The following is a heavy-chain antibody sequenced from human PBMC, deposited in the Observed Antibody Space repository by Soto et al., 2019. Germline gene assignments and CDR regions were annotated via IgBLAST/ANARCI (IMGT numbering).Heavy chain of an antibody. CDR3: ARDPRSSGWCHFDY. D-gene: IGHD6-19*01. CDR2: IYYSGST. Sequence: SETLSLTCTVSGGSISSGYYYWSWIRQHPGKGLEWIGYIYYSGSTYYNPSLKSRVTISVDTSKNQFSLKLSSVTAADTAVYYCARDPRSSGWCHFDYWGQGTLVTVS. V-gene: IGHV4-31*03. J-gene: IGHJ4*02. CDR1: GGSISSGYYY.